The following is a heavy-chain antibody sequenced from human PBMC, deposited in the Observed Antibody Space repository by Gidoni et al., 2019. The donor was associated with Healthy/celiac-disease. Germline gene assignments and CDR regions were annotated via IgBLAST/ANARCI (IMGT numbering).Heavy chain of an antibody. CDR2: ISRSSSYI. J-gene: IGHJ3*02. V-gene: IGHV3-21*01. D-gene: IGHD2-15*01. CDR1: GFPFSSYS. Sequence: EVPLVESAGGLVKPAGSLRPSCAASGFPFSSYSMKWVRQAPGTGLEWVSSISRSSSYIYYADSWKGRFTISRDNAKSSLYLQMNSLRAEDTAVYYCARARYCSGGSCEPGPAFDIWAKGQWSPSLQ. CDR3: ARARYCSGGSCEPGPAFDI.